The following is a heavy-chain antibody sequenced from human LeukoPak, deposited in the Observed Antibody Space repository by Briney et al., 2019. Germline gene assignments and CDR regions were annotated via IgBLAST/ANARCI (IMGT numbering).Heavy chain of an antibody. CDR3: ARDGSLPDY. Sequence: PGGSLRLSCAASGFTFGNHWMHWVRQTPGKGLVWVSRIISDGSSTSYADSVKGRFTISRDNAKHTLYPQMNSLRAEDTAVYYCARDGSLPDYWGQGTLVTVSS. V-gene: IGHV3-74*01. CDR1: GFTFGNHW. J-gene: IGHJ4*02. CDR2: IISDGSST.